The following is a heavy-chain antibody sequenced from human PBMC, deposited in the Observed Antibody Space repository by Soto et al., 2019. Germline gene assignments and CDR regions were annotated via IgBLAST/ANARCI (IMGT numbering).Heavy chain of an antibody. J-gene: IGHJ4*02. CDR2: MNPNSGNT. CDR1: GYTFTSYD. CDR3: ASASSGWPDFDY. V-gene: IGHV1-8*01. Sequence: ASVTVSCQASGYTFTSYDINWVRQATGQGLEWMGWMNPNSGNTGYAQKFQGRVTMTRNTSISTAYMELSSLRSEDTAVYYCASASSGWPDFDYWGQGTLVTVSS. D-gene: IGHD6-19*01.